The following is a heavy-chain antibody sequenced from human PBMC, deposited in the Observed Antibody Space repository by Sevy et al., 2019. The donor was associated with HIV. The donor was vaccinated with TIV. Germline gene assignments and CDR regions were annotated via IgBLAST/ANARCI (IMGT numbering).Heavy chain of an antibody. V-gene: IGHV3-23*01. CDR2: ISGSGGST. CDR3: AKGSSTRYYYYMDV. CDR1: GFTFSSYA. D-gene: IGHD6-6*01. Sequence: GGSLRLSCAASGFTFSSYAMSWVRQAPGKGLEWVSAISGSGGSTYYADSVKGRFTISRDNSKNTLYLQMNSLRAEDKAVYYCAKGSSTRYYYYMDVWGKGTTVTVSS. J-gene: IGHJ6*03.